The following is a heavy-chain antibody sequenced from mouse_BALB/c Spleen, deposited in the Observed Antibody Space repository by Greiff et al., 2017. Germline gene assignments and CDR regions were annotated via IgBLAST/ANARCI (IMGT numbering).Heavy chain of an antibody. CDR3: ARDAGYYGSSYWYFDV. V-gene: IGHV7-1*02. CDR2: SRNKANDYTT. CDR1: GFTFSDFY. Sequence: EVKLMESGGGLVQPGGSLRLSCATSGFTFSDFYMEWVRQPPGKRLEWIAASRNKANDYTTEYSASVKGRFIVSRDTSQSILYLQMNALRAEDTAIYYCARDAGYYGSSYWYFDVWGAGTTVTVSS. J-gene: IGHJ1*01. D-gene: IGHD1-1*01.